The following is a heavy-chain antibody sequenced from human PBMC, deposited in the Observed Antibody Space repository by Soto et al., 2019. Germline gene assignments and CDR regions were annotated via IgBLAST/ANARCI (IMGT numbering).Heavy chain of an antibody. D-gene: IGHD2-21*02. CDR1: GFTFSSYA. Sequence: PGGPLRLSCAASGFTFSSYAMSWVRQAPGKGLGWGSAFSGSGGRTYYAASVKRRFTISRDNSTNTLYLKMNRLRAEDTAVYYCAKDEGHCTHYSYYYGMDVWGQGTTVTVSS. J-gene: IGHJ6*02. V-gene: IGHV3-23*01. CDR3: AKDEGHCTHYSYYYGMDV. CDR2: FSGSGGRT.